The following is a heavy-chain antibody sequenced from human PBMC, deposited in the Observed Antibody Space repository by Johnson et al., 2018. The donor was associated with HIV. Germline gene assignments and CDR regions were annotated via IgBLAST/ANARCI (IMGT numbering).Heavy chain of an antibody. CDR3: ARWSYTLRAFDI. V-gene: IGHV3-48*04. J-gene: IGHJ3*02. D-gene: IGHD4-11*01. Sequence: YYADSVKGRFTVSRDNAKNTLYLQMNSLRAEDTAVYYCARWSYTLRAFDIWGQGTMVTVSS.